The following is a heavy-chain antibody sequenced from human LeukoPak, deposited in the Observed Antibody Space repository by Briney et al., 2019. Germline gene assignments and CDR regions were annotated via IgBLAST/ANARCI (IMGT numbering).Heavy chain of an antibody. CDR2: ISYDGSNK. J-gene: IGHJ4*01. V-gene: IGHV3-30*18. Sequence: PGRSLRPSCAASGFTFSSYGMHWVRQAPGKGLEWVAVISYDGSNKYYADSVKGRFTISRDNSKTTLYLQMNSLRAEDTAVYYCAKKRPTEGWLRGYFDYWGQRTLVTVSS. D-gene: IGHD5-12*01. CDR3: AKKRPTEGWLRGYFDY. CDR1: GFTFSSYG.